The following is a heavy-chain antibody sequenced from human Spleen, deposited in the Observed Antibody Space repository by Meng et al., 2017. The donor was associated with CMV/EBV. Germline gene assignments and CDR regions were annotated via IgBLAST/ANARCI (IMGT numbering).Heavy chain of an antibody. Sequence: ASVKVSCKASGYTFTSYGISWVRQAPGQGLEWMGWISAYNGNTNYAQKLQGRVTMTTDTSTSTAYMELRSLRAEDTAVYYCARPNDYSSYYYGMDAWGQGTTVTVSS. CDR3: ARPNDYSSYYYGMDA. CDR2: ISAYNGNT. V-gene: IGHV1-18*01. J-gene: IGHJ6*02. D-gene: IGHD4-11*01. CDR1: GYTFTSYG.